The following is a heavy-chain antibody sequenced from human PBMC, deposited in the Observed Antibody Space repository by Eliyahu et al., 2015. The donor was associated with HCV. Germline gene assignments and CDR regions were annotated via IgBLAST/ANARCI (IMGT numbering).Heavy chain of an antibody. D-gene: IGHD6-6*01. Sequence: QVQLVQSGAVVKKPGASVKVSCKASVYXFTTSYXHWVRQAPGQGLEWMGMINPSGGSTRYAQKFQGRVTMTRDTSTSTVYMDLSSLRSEDTAVYYCARSSSSCFDYWGQGTLVTVSS. CDR1: VYXFTTSY. J-gene: IGHJ4*02. CDR2: INPSGGST. CDR3: ARSSSSCFDY. V-gene: IGHV1-46*01.